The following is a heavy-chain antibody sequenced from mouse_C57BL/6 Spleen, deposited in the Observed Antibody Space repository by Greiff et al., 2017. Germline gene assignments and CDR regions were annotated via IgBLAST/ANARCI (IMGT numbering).Heavy chain of an antibody. D-gene: IGHD5-5*01. CDR2: IWSGGST. CDR3: AQGDYRFAY. CDR1: GFSLTSYG. Sequence: VQLQQSGPGLVQPSQSLSITCTVSGFSLTSYGVHWVRQSPGKGLEWLGVIWSGGSTDYNAAFISRLSISKDNSKSQVFFKMNSLQADDTAIYYCAQGDYRFAYWGQGTLVTVSA. J-gene: IGHJ3*01. V-gene: IGHV2-2*01.